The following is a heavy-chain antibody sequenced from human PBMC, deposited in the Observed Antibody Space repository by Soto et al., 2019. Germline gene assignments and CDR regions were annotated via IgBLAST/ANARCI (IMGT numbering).Heavy chain of an antibody. V-gene: IGHV3-9*01. Sequence: GGSLRLSCAASGFSFEDYAMYWVRQAPGKGLEWVSGISWNSGSIGYADSVKGRFTISRDNAKNSLHLQMNSLRAEDTALYYCAKDSRLGGQTYYDFWSAYPSYFEHWGQGTLVTVSS. CDR2: ISWNSGSI. CDR3: AKDSRLGGQTYYDFWSAYPSYFEH. J-gene: IGHJ4*02. D-gene: IGHD3-3*01. CDR1: GFSFEDYA.